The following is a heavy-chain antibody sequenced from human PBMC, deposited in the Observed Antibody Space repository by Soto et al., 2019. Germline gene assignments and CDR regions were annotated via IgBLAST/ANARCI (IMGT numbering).Heavy chain of an antibody. CDR3: ANDSPVSKNYQDLDS. CDR2: LNPTGAAT. D-gene: IGHD4-4*01. V-gene: IGHV3-23*01. Sequence: GGSLRLSCAASGFTFGSYAMTWVRQAPGKGLEWVAALNPTGAATYYAASVKGRFTISRDNSKNTLYLQMNSLRAEDTAVYYCANDSPVSKNYQDLDSWGQGTLVTVSS. CDR1: GFTFGSYA. J-gene: IGHJ4*02.